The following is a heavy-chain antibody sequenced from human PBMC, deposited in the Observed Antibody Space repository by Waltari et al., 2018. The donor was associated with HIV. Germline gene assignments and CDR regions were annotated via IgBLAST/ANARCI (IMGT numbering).Heavy chain of an antibody. J-gene: IGHJ5*02. V-gene: IGHV4-34*01. D-gene: IGHD3-10*01. CDR1: GGSFSGYY. Sequence: QVQLQQWGAGLLKPSETLSLTCAVYGGSFSGYYWSWIRQPPGKGLEWIGEINHSGSTNYNPSLKSRVTISVDTSKNQFSLKLSSVTAADTAVYYCARRFRGVIIKGNWFDPWGQGTLVTVSS. CDR2: INHSGST. CDR3: ARRFRGVIIKGNWFDP.